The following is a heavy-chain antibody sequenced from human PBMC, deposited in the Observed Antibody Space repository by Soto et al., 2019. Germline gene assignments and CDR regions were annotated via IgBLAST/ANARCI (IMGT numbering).Heavy chain of an antibody. CDR1: GGTFSSYT. Sequence: QVQLVQSGAEVKKPGSSVKVSCKASGGTFSSYTISWVRQAPGQGLEWMGRIIPILGIANYAQKFQGRVTITADKSTSPAYMGLSSVRSEYTAVYYCARENGGTTVVENWFVPWGQGTLVTVSS. V-gene: IGHV1-69*08. CDR2: IIPILGIA. J-gene: IGHJ5*02. D-gene: IGHD2-15*01. CDR3: ARENGGTTVVENWFVP.